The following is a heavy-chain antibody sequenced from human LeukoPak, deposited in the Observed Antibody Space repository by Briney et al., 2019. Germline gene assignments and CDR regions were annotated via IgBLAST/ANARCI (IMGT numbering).Heavy chain of an antibody. J-gene: IGHJ4*02. D-gene: IGHD3-10*01. CDR3: ARLDGSGTRGILDY. CDR2: IYTSGST. V-gene: IGHV4-61*02. Sequence: SETLSLTCTVSGASISRGFSYWTWIRQPAGKGLEWIGRIYTSGSTNYNPSLKSRLTISLDTFKNQFSLRLSSVTAADTAVYYCARLDGSGTRGILDYWGQGTLVTVSP. CDR1: GASISRGFSY.